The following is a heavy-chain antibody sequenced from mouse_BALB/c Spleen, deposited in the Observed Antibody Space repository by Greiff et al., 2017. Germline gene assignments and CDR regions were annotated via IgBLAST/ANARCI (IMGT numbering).Heavy chain of an antibody. D-gene: IGHD2-4*01. CDR1: GYSITSGYY. Sequence: EVQVVESGPGLVKPSQSLSLTCSVTGYSITSGYYWNWIRQFPGNKLEWMGYISYDGSNNYNPSLKNRISITRDTSKNQFFLKLNSVTTEDTATYYCVYYDYDGFAYWGQGTLVTVSA. CDR2: ISYDGSN. CDR3: VYYDYDGFAY. J-gene: IGHJ3*01. V-gene: IGHV3-6*02.